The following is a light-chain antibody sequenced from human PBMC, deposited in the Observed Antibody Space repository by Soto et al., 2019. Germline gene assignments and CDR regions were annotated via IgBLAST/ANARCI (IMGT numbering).Light chain of an antibody. Sequence: DIVMTQSPATLSVSPGQIATLSCRASQSVSSNLAWYQQKPGQAPRLLIYGASTRASDIPARFSGSGSGTEFSLTISRLQPEDSAVYYCQQYSKWPPLTFGGGTKVEIK. CDR2: GAS. V-gene: IGKV3-15*01. CDR1: QSVSSN. J-gene: IGKJ4*01. CDR3: QQYSKWPPLT.